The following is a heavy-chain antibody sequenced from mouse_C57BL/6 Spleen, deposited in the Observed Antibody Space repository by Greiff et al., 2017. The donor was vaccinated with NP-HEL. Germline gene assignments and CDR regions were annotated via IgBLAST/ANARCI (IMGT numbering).Heavy chain of an antibody. J-gene: IGHJ1*03. D-gene: IGHD1-1*01. CDR1: GYTFTNYW. V-gene: IGHV1-63*01. Sequence: VQLQQSGAELVRPGTSVKMSCKASGYTFTNYWIGWAKQRPGHGLEWIGDIYPGGGYTNYNEKFKGKATLTADKSSSTAYMQFSSLTSEDSDIYYCARGGTTVVATRGFDVWGTGTTVTVSS. CDR2: IYPGGGYT. CDR3: ARGGTTVVATRGFDV.